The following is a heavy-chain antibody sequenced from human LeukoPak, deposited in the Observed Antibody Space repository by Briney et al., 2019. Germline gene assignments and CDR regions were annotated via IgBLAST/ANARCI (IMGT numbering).Heavy chain of an antibody. CDR2: ISGSGSST. V-gene: IGHV3-23*01. CDR1: GFIFDNYV. J-gene: IGHJ4*02. D-gene: IGHD6-13*01. CDR3: ARSRKQQLVQNYFDS. Sequence: GGSLRLSCAASGFIFDNYVLTWVRQTPEKGLEWVAGISGSGSSTNYADAVKGRFTFSRDNSKDTVYLQLSSLNSEDTAVYYCARSRKQQLVQNYFDSWGQGTLVTVSS.